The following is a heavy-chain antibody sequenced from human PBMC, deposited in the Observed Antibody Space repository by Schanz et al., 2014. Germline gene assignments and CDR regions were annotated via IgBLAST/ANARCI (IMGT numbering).Heavy chain of an antibody. CDR1: GFTFADYA. D-gene: IGHD3-3*01. Sequence: EVQLVESGGGLVKPGDSLRLSCAASGFTFADYAMHWVRQAPGKGLEWVSGISWNGAGIGYADSVKGRFTISRDNAKNSLYLQMNSVTAEDTALYYCAKDIRIRLFFQFDSWGQGTLVTVSS. CDR3: AKDIRIRLFFQFDS. V-gene: IGHV3-9*01. J-gene: IGHJ4*02. CDR2: ISWNGAGI.